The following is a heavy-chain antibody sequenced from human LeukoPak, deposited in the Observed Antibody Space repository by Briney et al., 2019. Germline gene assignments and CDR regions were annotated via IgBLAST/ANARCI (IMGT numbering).Heavy chain of an antibody. CDR2: IIPIFHTA. CDR3: ARDYDSNVYYAQFAY. Sequence: ASVKVSCKASGGDFSTYTINWVRQAPGQGLEWMGGIIPIFHTANYAHKFQGRVTITADESARTAYMELSSLGSDDTAVYYCARDYDSNVYYAQFAYWGQGTLVTVSS. D-gene: IGHD3-22*01. V-gene: IGHV1-69*13. CDR1: GGDFSTYT. J-gene: IGHJ4*02.